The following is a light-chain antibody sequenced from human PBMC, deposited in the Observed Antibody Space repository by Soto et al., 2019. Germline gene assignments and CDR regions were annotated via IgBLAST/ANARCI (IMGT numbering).Light chain of an antibody. Sequence: QSALTQPASVSGAPGQSITISCTGTTSDVCNYNYVSWYQHHPGQAPKLMIYEVSNRPSGVSNRFSGSKSGNAASLTISGLQAEDEADYYCNSYTSRSTYLFGSGTKVTVL. CDR1: TSDVCNYNY. J-gene: IGLJ1*01. CDR3: NSYTSRSTYL. CDR2: EVS. V-gene: IGLV2-14*01.